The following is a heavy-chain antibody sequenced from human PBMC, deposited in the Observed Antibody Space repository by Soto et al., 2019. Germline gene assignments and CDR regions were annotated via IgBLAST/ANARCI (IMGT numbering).Heavy chain of an antibody. CDR1: GFTFDDYA. CDR2: ISWNSGTI. D-gene: IGHD2-15*01. CDR3: VKGYCSGGSCCSDY. Sequence: DVQLVESGGGLVQPGRSLRLSCAASGFTFDDYAMHWVRQAPGKGLEWVSGISWNSGTIGYADSVKGRFTISRDNAKNSLYLQMNSLRVEDTALYYCVKGYCSGGSCCSDYWGQGTLVTVSS. V-gene: IGHV3-9*01. J-gene: IGHJ4*02.